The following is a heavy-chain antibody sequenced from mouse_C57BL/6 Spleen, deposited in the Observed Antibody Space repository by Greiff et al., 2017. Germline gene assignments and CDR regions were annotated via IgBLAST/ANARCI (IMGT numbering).Heavy chain of an antibody. D-gene: IGHD2-3*01. CDR2: IDPSDSYT. V-gene: IGHV1-59*01. CDR1: GYTFTSYW. J-gene: IGHJ4*01. CDR3: ARRDDGYYAMDY. Sequence: QVQLQQSGAELVRPGTSVKLSCKASGYTFTSYWMHWVKQRPGQGLEWIGVIDPSDSYTNYNQKFKGKSTLTVDKSSSTAYMQLSSLTSEDSAVYYCARRDDGYYAMDYWGQGTSVTVSS.